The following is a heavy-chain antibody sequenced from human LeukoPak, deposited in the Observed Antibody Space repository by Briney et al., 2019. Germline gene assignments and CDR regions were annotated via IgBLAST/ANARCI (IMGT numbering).Heavy chain of an antibody. V-gene: IGHV4-4*07. Sequence: SETLSLTCTVSGGSISSYYWSWIRQPAGKGLEWIGRIYTSGSTNYNPSLKSRVTMSVDTSKNQFSLKLSSVTAADTAVYYCARGGGSGYYLDYYYMDVWGKGTTVTVSS. CDR2: IYTSGST. D-gene: IGHD3-22*01. CDR1: GGSISSYY. J-gene: IGHJ6*03. CDR3: ARGGGSGYYLDYYYMDV.